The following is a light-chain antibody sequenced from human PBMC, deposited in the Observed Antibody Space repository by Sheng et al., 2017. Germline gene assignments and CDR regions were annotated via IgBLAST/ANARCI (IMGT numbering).Light chain of an antibody. Sequence: DIQMTQSPSSLSASVGDRVTITCQASQDISNYLNWYQQKPGKAPKLLIYDASNLETGVPSRFSGSGSGTDFTFTISSLQPEDIATYYCQQYDNLPGDITFGPSGQSRISN. J-gene: IGKJ3*01. CDR2: DAS. CDR3: QQYDNLPGDIT. CDR1: QDISNY. V-gene: IGKV1-33*01.